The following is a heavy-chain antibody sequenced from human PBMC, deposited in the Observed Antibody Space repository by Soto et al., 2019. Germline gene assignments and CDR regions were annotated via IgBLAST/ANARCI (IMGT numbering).Heavy chain of an antibody. CDR1: GYTFTSYA. J-gene: IGHJ4*02. V-gene: IGHV1-3*01. Sequence: ASVKGSCKASGYTFTSYAMHWVRQAPGQRLEWMGWINAGNGNTKYSQKFQGRVIITRDTSASTAYMELSSLRSEDTAVYYCARDGTGIAARPLHYFDYWGQGTLVTVSS. CDR3: ARDGTGIAARPLHYFDY. CDR2: INAGNGNT. D-gene: IGHD6-6*01.